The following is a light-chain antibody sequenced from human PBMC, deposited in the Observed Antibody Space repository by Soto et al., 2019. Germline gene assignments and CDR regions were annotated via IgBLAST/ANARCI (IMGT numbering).Light chain of an antibody. V-gene: IGLV2-11*01. J-gene: IGLJ1*01. CDR2: DVS. CDR3: CSYAGSYLPYV. CDR1: SSDVGGYNY. Sequence: QSVLTQPRSVSGSPGQSVTISCTGTSSDVGGYNYVSWYQHHPGRAPKLMIYDVSKRPSGVPDRFSGSKSGNTASLTISGLQAEDEADYYCCSYAGSYLPYVFGPGTKLTVL.